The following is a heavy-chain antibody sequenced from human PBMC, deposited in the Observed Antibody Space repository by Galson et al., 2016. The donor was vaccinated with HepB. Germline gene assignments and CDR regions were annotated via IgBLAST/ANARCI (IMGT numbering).Heavy chain of an antibody. J-gene: IGHJ5*02. D-gene: IGHD6-6*01. CDR2: INPNSGGT. CDR1: GYTFTGYY. V-gene: IGHV1-2*02. CDR3: ARGIIAALRVDP. Sequence: SVKVSCKASGYTFTGYYMHRLRQAPGQGLEWMGWINPNSGGTNYAQKFQGRVTMTRDTSISTAYMELSRLKSDDTAVYYCARGIIAALRVDPWGQGTLVTVSS.